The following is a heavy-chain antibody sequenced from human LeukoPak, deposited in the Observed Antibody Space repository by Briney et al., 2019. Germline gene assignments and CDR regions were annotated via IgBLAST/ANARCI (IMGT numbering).Heavy chain of an antibody. J-gene: IGHJ4*02. Sequence: PSETLSLTCSVSGGSISSSSYFWGWIRQPPGKGLEWIGSIYYSGNTYCNPSLKSRVTISLDTSKNQFSLKVSSVSAADTAVYYCARHYLGGNYPDYFNHWGQGTLVTVSS. V-gene: IGHV4-39*01. CDR3: ARHYLGGNYPDYFNH. CDR2: IYYSGNT. CDR1: GGSISSSSYF. D-gene: IGHD1-26*01.